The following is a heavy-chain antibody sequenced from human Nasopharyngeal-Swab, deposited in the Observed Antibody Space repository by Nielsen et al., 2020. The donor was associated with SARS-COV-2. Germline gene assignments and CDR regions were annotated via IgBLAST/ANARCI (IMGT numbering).Heavy chain of an antibody. Sequence: SETLSLTCTVSGGSISSYYWSWIRQPAGKGLEWIGRIYTSGSTNYNPSLKSRVTMSVDTSKNKFSLKLSSVTAADTAVYYCARYNDILTGYPQFDPWGQGTLVNVAS. CDR3: ARYNDILTGYPQFDP. J-gene: IGHJ5*02. CDR2: IYTSGST. D-gene: IGHD3-9*01. V-gene: IGHV4-4*07. CDR1: GGSISSYY.